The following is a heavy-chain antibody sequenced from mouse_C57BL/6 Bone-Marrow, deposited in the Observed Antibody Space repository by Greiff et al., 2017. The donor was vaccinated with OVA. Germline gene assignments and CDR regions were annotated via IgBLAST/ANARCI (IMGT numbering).Heavy chain of an antibody. CDR2: IHPSDSDT. J-gene: IGHJ2*01. CDR1: GYTFTSYW. Sequence: QVQLQPPGAELVKPGASVKVSSKASGYTFTSYWMHWVKQRPGQGLEWIGRIHPSDSDTNYNQKFKGKATLTVDKSSSTAYMQLSSRTSEDSAVYYGAISPYYFGSSYYWGQGTTLTVAS. CDR3: AISPYYFGSSYY. D-gene: IGHD1-1*01. V-gene: IGHV1-74*01.